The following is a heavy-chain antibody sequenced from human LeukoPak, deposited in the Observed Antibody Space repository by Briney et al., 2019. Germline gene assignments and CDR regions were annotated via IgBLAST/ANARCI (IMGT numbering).Heavy chain of an antibody. CDR2: ISGSGGST. CDR3: AKEGSVCTNGICRYFDY. V-gene: IGHV3-23*01. CDR1: GFTFSSYA. Sequence: PGGSLRLSCAASGFTFSSYAMSWVRQAPGKGLEWVSAISGSGGSTYYADSVKGRFTISRDNGKNSLFLQMDSLRPEDTAFYYCAKEGSVCTNGICRYFDYWGQGILVTVSS. J-gene: IGHJ4*02. D-gene: IGHD2-8*01.